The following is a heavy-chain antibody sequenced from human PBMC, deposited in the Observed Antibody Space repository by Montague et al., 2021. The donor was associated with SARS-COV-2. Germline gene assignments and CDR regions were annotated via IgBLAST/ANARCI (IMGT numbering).Heavy chain of an antibody. Sequence: SETLSLTCTVSGGSISTYYWSWIRQPPGKGLEWIGYIYYSGSTXXXPSXXXRVTISVDTSKNQFSLKLSSVTAADTAVYYCARDGYNAHQNYWYFDLWGRATLVTVSS. CDR3: ARDGYNAHQNYWYFDL. D-gene: IGHD5-24*01. J-gene: IGHJ2*01. V-gene: IGHV4-59*12. CDR2: IYYSGST. CDR1: GGSISTYY.